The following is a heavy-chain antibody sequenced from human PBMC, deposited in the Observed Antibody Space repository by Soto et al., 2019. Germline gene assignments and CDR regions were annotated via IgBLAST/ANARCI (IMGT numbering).Heavy chain of an antibody. V-gene: IGHV4-38-2*01. CDR1: DSSINSNYY. Sequence: SETLSLTCGVSDSSINSNYYWLWIRQPPGKGLEWIGAIHHSGTTYYTPSLKSRVTISMDTSKNHFSLRLTSVTAADTAKYYCASGLYGGNFDYWGQGTPVTVSS. D-gene: IGHD4-17*01. CDR3: ASGLYGGNFDY. J-gene: IGHJ4*02. CDR2: IHHSGTT.